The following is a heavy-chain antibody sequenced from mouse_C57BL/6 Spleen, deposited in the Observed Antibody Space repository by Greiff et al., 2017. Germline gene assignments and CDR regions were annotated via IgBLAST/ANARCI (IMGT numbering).Heavy chain of an antibody. CDR2: INPNNGGT. Sequence: EVQLQQSGPELVKPGASVKISCKASGYTFTDYYMNWVKQSHGKSLEWIGDINPNNGGTSYNQKFKGKATLTVDKSSSTAYMELRSLTSEDSAVYYCASPITTLYYFDYWGQGTTLTVSS. V-gene: IGHV1-26*01. J-gene: IGHJ2*01. CDR1: GYTFTDYY. D-gene: IGHD1-2*01. CDR3: ASPITTLYYFDY.